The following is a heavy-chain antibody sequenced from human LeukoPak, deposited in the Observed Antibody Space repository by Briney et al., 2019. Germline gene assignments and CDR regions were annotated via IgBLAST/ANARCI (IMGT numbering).Heavy chain of an antibody. Sequence: ASVKVSCKASGYTFTSYYMHWVRQAPGQGLEWMGIINPSGGSTSYAQKFQGRVTITADKSTSTAYMELSSLRSEDTAVYYCARSHWGDVDTAMPRDHYYYYYYMDVWGKGTTVTVSS. CDR1: GYTFTSYY. CDR3: ARSHWGDVDTAMPRDHYYYYYYMDV. V-gene: IGHV1-46*01. CDR2: INPSGGST. D-gene: IGHD5-18*01. J-gene: IGHJ6*03.